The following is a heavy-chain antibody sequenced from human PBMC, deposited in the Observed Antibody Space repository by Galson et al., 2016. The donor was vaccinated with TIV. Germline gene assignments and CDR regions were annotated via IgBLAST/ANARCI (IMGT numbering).Heavy chain of an antibody. J-gene: IGHJ4*02. CDR3: ATVAWFPGLSLDN. V-gene: IGHV1-24*01. Sequence: SVKVSCKVSGNSLNELVIHWVRQAPGKGLEWMGGFDPEVSKTVYAQMLQGRVTMAADTSRNTPYMELGSLRFEDTAVYYCATVAWFPGLSLDNWGQGTLVTVSS. CDR2: FDPEVSKT. D-gene: IGHD2/OR15-2a*01. CDR1: GNSLNELV.